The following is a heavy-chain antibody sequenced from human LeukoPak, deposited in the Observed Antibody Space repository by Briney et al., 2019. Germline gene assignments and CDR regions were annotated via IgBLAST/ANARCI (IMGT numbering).Heavy chain of an antibody. Sequence: SGGSLRLSCAASGFTFSSYWMSWVRQAPGKGLEWVANIKQDGSEKYYVDSAKGRFTISRDNAKNSLYLQMNSLRAEDTAVYYCAREWAQYCSSTSCPRGYYYYMDVWGKGTTVTVSS. CDR3: AREWAQYCSSTSCPRGYYYYMDV. CDR1: GFTFSSYW. J-gene: IGHJ6*03. CDR2: IKQDGSEK. V-gene: IGHV3-7*01. D-gene: IGHD2-2*01.